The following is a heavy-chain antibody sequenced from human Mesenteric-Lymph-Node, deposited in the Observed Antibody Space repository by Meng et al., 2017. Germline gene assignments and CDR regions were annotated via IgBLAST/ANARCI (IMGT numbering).Heavy chain of an antibody. Sequence: GESLKISCAASGFTFSSYSMNWVRQAPGKGLEWVSSISSSSSYIYYADSVKGRFTISRDNAKNSLYLQMNSLRAEDTALYYCARDWYRDYYYYGMDVWGQGTTVTVSS. V-gene: IGHV3-21*04. CDR2: ISSSSSYI. J-gene: IGHJ6*02. D-gene: IGHD6-13*01. CDR3: ARDWYRDYYYYGMDV. CDR1: GFTFSSYS.